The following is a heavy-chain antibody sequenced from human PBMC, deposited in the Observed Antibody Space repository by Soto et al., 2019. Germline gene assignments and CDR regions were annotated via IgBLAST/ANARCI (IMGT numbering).Heavy chain of an antibody. Sequence: QVQLQQWGAGLLKPSETLSLTCAVYGGSFSGYYWTWIRQPPGTGLEWIGEINHSGSTNYNPSLKCRVTISVDTSKNHFSLKLTSVSAADTAVYYCARDKITGLFLYWGQGTLVIVSS. CDR3: ARDKITGLFLY. D-gene: IGHD2-8*02. J-gene: IGHJ4*02. CDR1: GGSFSGYY. CDR2: INHSGST. V-gene: IGHV4-34*01.